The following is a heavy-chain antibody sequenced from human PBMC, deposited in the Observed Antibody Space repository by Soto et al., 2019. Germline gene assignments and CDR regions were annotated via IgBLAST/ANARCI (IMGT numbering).Heavy chain of an antibody. V-gene: IGHV3-23*01. CDR2: ISGSGDST. CDR1: GFSFSSYA. Sequence: EVQLLESGGGLVQPGGSLRLSCAASGFSFSSYAMNWVREAPGKGLEWVSVISGSGDSTYYADSVKGRFTISRDNSKNTLYLQMISLRAEDTAVYYCARRSSGWYSDYWGQGTLVIVSS. D-gene: IGHD6-19*01. J-gene: IGHJ4*02. CDR3: ARRSSGWYSDY.